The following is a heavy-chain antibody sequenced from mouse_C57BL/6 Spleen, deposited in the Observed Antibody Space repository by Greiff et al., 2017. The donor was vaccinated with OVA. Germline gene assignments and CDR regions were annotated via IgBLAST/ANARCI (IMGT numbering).Heavy chain of an antibody. CDR1: GFTFSDYG. Sequence: EVQLQESGGGLVKPGGSLKLSCAASGFTFSDYGMHWVRQAPEKGLEWVAYISSGSSTIYYADTVKGRFTISRDNAKNTLFLQMTSLRSEDTAMYYCARDTTVVGAYWGQGTLVTVSA. CDR3: ARDTTVVGAY. J-gene: IGHJ3*01. CDR2: ISSGSSTI. D-gene: IGHD1-1*01. V-gene: IGHV5-17*01.